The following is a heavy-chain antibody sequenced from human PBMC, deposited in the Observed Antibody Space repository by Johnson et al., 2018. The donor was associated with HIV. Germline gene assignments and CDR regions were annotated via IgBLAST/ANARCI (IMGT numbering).Heavy chain of an antibody. V-gene: IGHV3-11*04. CDR1: GFTFSDYY. CDR2: ISSAASTI. CDR3: ATVHSSSDAFDI. J-gene: IGHJ3*02. D-gene: IGHD6-6*01. Sequence: VQLVESGGGVVQPGGSLRLSCAASGFTFSDYYMSWIRQAPGKGLEWVAFISSAASTISYADSVKGRFTISRDNTKNSLFVQMDSLTVEDTAVYYCATVHSSSDAFDIWGQGTMVTVSS.